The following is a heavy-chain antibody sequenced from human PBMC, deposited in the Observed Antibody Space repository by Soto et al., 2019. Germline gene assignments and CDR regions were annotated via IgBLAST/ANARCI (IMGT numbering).Heavy chain of an antibody. J-gene: IGHJ6*03. CDR2: MNPNSGNT. CDR3: AVGFGVYYYYYMDV. Sequence: GASVKVSCKASGYTFTSYDINWVRQATGQGLEWMGWMNPNSGNTGYAQKFQGRVTMTRNTSISTAYMELSSLRSEDAAVYYCAVGFGVYYYYYMDVWGKGTTVTVSS. CDR1: GYTFTSYD. V-gene: IGHV1-8*01. D-gene: IGHD3-10*01.